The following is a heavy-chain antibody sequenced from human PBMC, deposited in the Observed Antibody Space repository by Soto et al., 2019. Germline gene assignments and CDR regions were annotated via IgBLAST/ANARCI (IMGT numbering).Heavy chain of an antibody. CDR1: GFTFSSYA. CDR3: AKDPQYYDSRDYFDY. J-gene: IGHJ4*02. V-gene: IGHV3-23*01. Sequence: GGSLRLSCAASGFTFSSYAMSWVRQAPGKGLEWVSAISGRGGSTYYADSVKGRFTISRDNSKNTLYLQMNSLRAEDTAVYYCAKDPQYYDSRDYFDYWGQGTLVTVSS. D-gene: IGHD3-22*01. CDR2: ISGRGGST.